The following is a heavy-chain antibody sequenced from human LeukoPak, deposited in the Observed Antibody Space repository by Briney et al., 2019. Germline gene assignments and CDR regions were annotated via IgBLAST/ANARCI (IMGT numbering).Heavy chain of an antibody. CDR1: GGSFSGYY. CDR3: ARVGGYSGYDYRGVRESDY. V-gene: IGHV4-34*01. D-gene: IGHD5-12*01. CDR2: INHSGST. Sequence: SETLSLTCAVYGGSFSGYYWSWIRQPPGKGLEWIGEINHSGSTNYNPSLKSRVTISVDTSKNQFSLKLSSVTAADTAVYYCARVGGYSGYDYRGVRESDYWGQGTLVTVSS. J-gene: IGHJ4*02.